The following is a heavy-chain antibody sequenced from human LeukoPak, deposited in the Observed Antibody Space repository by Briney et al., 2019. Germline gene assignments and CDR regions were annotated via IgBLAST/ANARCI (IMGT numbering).Heavy chain of an antibody. Sequence: ASVKVSCKASGGTFSSYAISWVRQAPGQGLEWMGGIIPIFGTANYAQKFRGRVTITADESTSTAYMELSSLRSEDTAVYYCARVDTAMVIDYWGQGTLVTVSS. J-gene: IGHJ4*02. CDR1: GGTFSSYA. CDR2: IIPIFGTA. D-gene: IGHD5-18*01. V-gene: IGHV1-69*13. CDR3: ARVDTAMVIDY.